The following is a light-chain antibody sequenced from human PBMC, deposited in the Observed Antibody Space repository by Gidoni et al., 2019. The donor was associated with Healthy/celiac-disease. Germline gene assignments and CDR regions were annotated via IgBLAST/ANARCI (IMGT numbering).Light chain of an antibody. CDR2: AAS. CDR1: QSISSY. Sequence: DIQMTQSPSSLSASVGDRVTITCRASQSISSYLNWYQQKPGKAPKLLIYAASSLQSGVPSRFSGSGSGTDFTLTISSLQPEDFATYYCQQSYSTLRTFGXGTKVEIK. V-gene: IGKV1-39*01. J-gene: IGKJ1*01. CDR3: QQSYSTLRT.